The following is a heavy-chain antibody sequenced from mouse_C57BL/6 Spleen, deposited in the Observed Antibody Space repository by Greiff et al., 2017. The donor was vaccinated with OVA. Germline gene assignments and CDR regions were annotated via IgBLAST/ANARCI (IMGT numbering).Heavy chain of an antibody. D-gene: IGHD2-3*01. CDR2: IYPSDSET. V-gene: IGHV1-61*01. CDR1: GYTFTSYW. J-gene: IGHJ3*01. CDR3: ARDDGYYRFAY. Sequence: QVQLQQSGAELVRPGSSVKLSCKASGYTFTSYWMDWVKQRPGQGLEWIGNIYPSDSETHYNQKFKDKATLTVDKSSSTAYMQLSSLTSEDSAVYYCARDDGYYRFAYWGQGTLVTVSA.